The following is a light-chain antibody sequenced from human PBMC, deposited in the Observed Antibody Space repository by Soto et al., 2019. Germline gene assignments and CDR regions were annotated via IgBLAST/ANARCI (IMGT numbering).Light chain of an antibody. J-gene: IGKJ1*01. CDR1: QSISSW. Sequence: DIQMTQSPSTLSASVGDRVTITCRASQSISSWLAWYQQKPGKAPKLLIYKASTLKSGVPSRFGGSGSGTGFTLTISSLQPDDFATYYCQHYNSYSEAFGQGTKV. V-gene: IGKV1-5*03. CDR3: QHYNSYSEA. CDR2: KAS.